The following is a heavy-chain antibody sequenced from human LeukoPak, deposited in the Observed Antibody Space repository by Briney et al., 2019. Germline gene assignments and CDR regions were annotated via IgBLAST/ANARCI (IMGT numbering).Heavy chain of an antibody. CDR1: GGSISSYY. CDR3: ASLRERSYYARGFDY. CDR2: IYYSGST. J-gene: IGHJ4*02. Sequence: ASETLSLTCTVSGGSISSYYWSWIRQPPGKGLEWIGYIYYSGSTNYNPSLKSRVTISVDTSKNQFSLRLTSVTAADTAAYYCASLRERSYYARGFDYWGQGTLVTVSS. V-gene: IGHV4-59*08. D-gene: IGHD1-26*01.